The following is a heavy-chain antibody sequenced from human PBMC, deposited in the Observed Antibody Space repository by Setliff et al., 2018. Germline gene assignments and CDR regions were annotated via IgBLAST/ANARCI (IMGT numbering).Heavy chain of an antibody. Sequence: GGSLRLSCAASGFTFDDYAMHWVRQVPGKGLEWVSGISWKTGTIGYADSVKGRFTISRERGKNSVYLQMNSLRADDTAVYYCVPQGPGYGNGWWTNWFDPWGQGTLVTVSS. CDR3: VPQGPGYGNGWWTNWFDP. CDR1: GFTFDDYA. J-gene: IGHJ5*02. D-gene: IGHD6-19*01. V-gene: IGHV3-9*01. CDR2: ISWKTGTI.